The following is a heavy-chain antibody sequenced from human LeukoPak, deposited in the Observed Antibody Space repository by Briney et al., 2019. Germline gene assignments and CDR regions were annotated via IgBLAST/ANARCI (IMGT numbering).Heavy chain of an antibody. D-gene: IGHD2-2*01. V-gene: IGHV1-18*01. Sequence: ASVKVSCKASGYTFTSYGFSWVRQAPGQGLEWMGWISAYNGNANYAQKIQGRVTMTTDTSTNTAYMELRSLRSDDTAVYYCARDPPHLCSSTSCFGDYWGQGTLVTVSS. CDR2: ISAYNGNA. CDR1: GYTFTSYG. CDR3: ARDPPHLCSSTSCFGDY. J-gene: IGHJ4*02.